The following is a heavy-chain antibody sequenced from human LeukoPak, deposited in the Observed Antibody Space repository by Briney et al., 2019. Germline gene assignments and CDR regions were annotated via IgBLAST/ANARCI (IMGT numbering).Heavy chain of an antibody. CDR2: INPNSGGT. V-gene: IGHV1-2*02. Sequence: PVASVKVSCKASGYTFTGYYMHWVQQAPGQGLEWMGWINPNSGGTNYAQKFQGRVTMTRDTSISTAYMELSRLRSDDTAVYYCAKSIATGDYAFDIWGQGTMVTVSS. CDR1: GYTFTGYY. D-gene: IGHD6-6*01. CDR3: AKSIATGDYAFDI. J-gene: IGHJ3*02.